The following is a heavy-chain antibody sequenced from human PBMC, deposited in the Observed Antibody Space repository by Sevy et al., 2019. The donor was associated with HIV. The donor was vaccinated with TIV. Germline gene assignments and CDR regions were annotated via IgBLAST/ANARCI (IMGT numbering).Heavy chain of an antibody. J-gene: IGHJ4*02. CDR1: GYTFTNYD. D-gene: IGHD6-19*01. CDR3: AIITMSGTFDY. Sequence: ASVKVSCKASGYTFTNYDINWLRQATGQGFEWMGWMNPNSGSTGNAQRFQGRVTMTRNTSTGTAYMELSSLRSEGTAVYYCAIITMSGTFDYWGQGTLVTVSS. CDR2: MNPNSGST. V-gene: IGHV1-8*01.